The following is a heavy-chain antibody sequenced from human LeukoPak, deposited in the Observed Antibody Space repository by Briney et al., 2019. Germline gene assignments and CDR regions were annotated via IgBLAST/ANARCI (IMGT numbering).Heavy chain of an antibody. J-gene: IGHJ4*02. D-gene: IGHD3-10*01. CDR3: AKSAGDRFDS. V-gene: IGHV3-43*01. CDR1: RFTFDDWT. Sequence: GGSLRLSCAAPRFTFDDWTMHWVRQAPGKGLEWLSRINWVGYKAYYADSVKGRFTISRDNSKRSLYLEMKSLRIEDTAFYYCAKSAGDRFDSWGQGTLVTVSS. CDR2: INWVGYKA.